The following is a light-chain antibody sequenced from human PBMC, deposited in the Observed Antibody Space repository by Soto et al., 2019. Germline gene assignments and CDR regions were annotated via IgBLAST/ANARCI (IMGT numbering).Light chain of an antibody. V-gene: IGKV3-15*01. CDR1: QSVSSN. CDR2: GAS. CDR3: QQYNNWPRT. Sequence: EIVMTQSPATLSVSTGERATLSCRASQSVSSNLAWYQQKPGQAPRLLLHGASTRATGIPARFSGSGSGTEFTLTISSLQSEDFAVYYCQQYNNWPRTFGQGTKVDIK. J-gene: IGKJ1*01.